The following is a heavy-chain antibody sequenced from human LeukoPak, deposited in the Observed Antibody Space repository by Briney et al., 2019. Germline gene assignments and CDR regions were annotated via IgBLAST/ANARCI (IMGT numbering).Heavy chain of an antibody. D-gene: IGHD2-15*01. J-gene: IGHJ4*02. V-gene: IGHV4-30-2*01. Sequence: SQTLSLTCTVSGGSISSGGYYWSWIRQPPGKGLEWIGYIYHSGSTYYNPSLKSRVTISVDRSKNQFSLKLSSVTAADTAVYYCARYYCSAGGCYSLADYWGQGTLVTVSS. CDR1: GGSISSGGYY. CDR3: ARYYCSAGGCYSLADY. CDR2: IYHSGST.